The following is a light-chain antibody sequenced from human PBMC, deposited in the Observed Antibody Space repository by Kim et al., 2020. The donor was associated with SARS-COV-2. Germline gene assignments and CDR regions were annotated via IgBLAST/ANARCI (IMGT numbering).Light chain of an antibody. J-gene: IGLJ3*02. CDR1: DSESKN. CDR2: RDS. V-gene: IGLV3-9*01. CDR3: QVWDRSTL. Sequence: SVALAQTARITGRGNDSESKNVLRCQQKPGQATVLVIYRDSIRPSGIPERFSGSNSGNTATLTIIRARAGDEADYYCQVWDRSTLFGGGTQLTVL.